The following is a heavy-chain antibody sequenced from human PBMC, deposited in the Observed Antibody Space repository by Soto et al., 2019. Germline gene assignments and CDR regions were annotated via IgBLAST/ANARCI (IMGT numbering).Heavy chain of an antibody. V-gene: IGHV3-48*03. CDR1: GFTFSSYE. D-gene: IGHD3-10*01. Sequence: GGSLRLSCAASGFTFSSYEMNWVRHAPGKGLEWVSYISSSGSTIYYADSVKGRFTISRDNAKNSLYLQMNSLRAEDTAVYYCARLQSMVRGEPIDWFDPWGQGTLVTVSS. J-gene: IGHJ5*02. CDR3: ARLQSMVRGEPIDWFDP. CDR2: ISSSGSTI.